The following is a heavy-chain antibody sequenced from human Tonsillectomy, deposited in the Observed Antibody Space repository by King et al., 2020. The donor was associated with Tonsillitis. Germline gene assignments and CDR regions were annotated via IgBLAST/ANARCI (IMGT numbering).Heavy chain of an antibody. CDR2: INSDGSST. CDR1: GFTFSSYW. CDR3: AVRPQEGGYTYVGDY. Sequence: VQLVESGGGLVQPGGALRLSCAASGFTFSSYWMHWVRQAPGKGLVWVSRINSDGSSTSYADSVKGRFTISRDNAKNTLSLQMSSLRAEDTAVYYCAVRPQEGGYTYVGDYWGQGTLVIVSS. D-gene: IGHD5-18*01. J-gene: IGHJ4*02. V-gene: IGHV3-74*01.